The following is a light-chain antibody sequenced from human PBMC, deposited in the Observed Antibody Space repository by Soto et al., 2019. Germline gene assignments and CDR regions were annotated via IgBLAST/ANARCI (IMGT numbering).Light chain of an antibody. J-gene: IGLJ1*01. CDR1: SSNIGSNT. Sequence: QSVLTQPPSASGTPGQRVTISCSGSSSNIGSNTVNWYQQLPGTAPKLLIYSNNQRPSGVPDRFSGSKSGTSASLAISGLQSEDEVDYYCEAWDDSLYAHVFGTGTKVTVL. V-gene: IGLV1-44*01. CDR3: EAWDDSLYAHV. CDR2: SNN.